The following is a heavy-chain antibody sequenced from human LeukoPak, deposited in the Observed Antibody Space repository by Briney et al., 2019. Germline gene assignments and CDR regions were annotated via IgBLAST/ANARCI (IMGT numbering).Heavy chain of an antibody. J-gene: IGHJ4*02. CDR1: GFTFSSYW. V-gene: IGHV3-74*01. CDR3: SRGLVGNSHFDY. D-gene: IGHD4-23*01. Sequence: GGSLRLSCAASGFTFSSYWMHWVRQVPGKGLVWVSRVNNDGSATSYADSVKGRFTISRDNAKSPLYLQMISLRAEDTAVYFCSRGLVGNSHFDYWGQGTLVTVSS. CDR2: VNNDGSAT.